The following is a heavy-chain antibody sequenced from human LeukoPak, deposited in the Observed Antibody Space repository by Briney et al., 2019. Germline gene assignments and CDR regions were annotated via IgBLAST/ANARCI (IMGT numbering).Heavy chain of an antibody. CDR1: GGSFSGYY. V-gene: IGHV4-34*01. D-gene: IGHD3-10*01. CDR3: ARGPRYGSGSPRY. CDR2: INHSGST. J-gene: IGHJ4*02. Sequence: SETLSLTCAVYGGSFSGYYWSWIRQPPGKGLEWIGEINHSGSTNYNPSLKSRVTISVDTSKNQFSLKLSSVTAADTAVYYCARGPRYGSGSPRYWGQGTLVTVSS.